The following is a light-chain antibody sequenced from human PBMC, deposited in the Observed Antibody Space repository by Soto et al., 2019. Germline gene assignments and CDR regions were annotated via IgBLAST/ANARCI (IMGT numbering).Light chain of an antibody. CDR2: DAS. CDR1: QSVGSY. CDR3: QQRSNWPLS. J-gene: IGKJ4*01. Sequence: EIVLTQSPATLSLSPGERATISCRASQSVGSYLAWYQQKPGQAPRLLIYDASSRATGIPARFSGSGSGTDFTLTISSLEPEDFAVYYCQQRSNWPLSFGGGTKVDIK. V-gene: IGKV3-11*01.